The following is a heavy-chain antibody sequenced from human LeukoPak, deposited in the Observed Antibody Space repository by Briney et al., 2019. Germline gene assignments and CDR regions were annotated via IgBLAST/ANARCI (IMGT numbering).Heavy chain of an antibody. CDR3: ARGPRGPLWPSSKGAFDI. Sequence: GASVKVSCKASGYTFPSYGIRWVRQAPGQGREWMGWIRYYNGNTSYAQKLQGRVTMTTDTSTSTAYMELRSLRSDDTAVYYCARGPRGPLWPSSKGAFDIWGQGTMVTVSS. J-gene: IGHJ3*02. V-gene: IGHV1-18*01. D-gene: IGHD2-21*01. CDR2: IRYYNGNT. CDR1: GYTFPSYG.